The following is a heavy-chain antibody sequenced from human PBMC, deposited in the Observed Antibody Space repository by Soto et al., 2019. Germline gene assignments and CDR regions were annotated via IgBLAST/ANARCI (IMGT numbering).Heavy chain of an antibody. D-gene: IGHD2-15*01. V-gene: IGHV4-39*01. CDR1: GGSISSSSYY. CDR2: IYYSGST. Sequence: QLQLQESGPGLVKPSETLSLTCTVSGGSISSSSYYWGWIRQPPGKGLEWIGSIYYSGSTYYNPSLKSRFAISVDTSKNQFSLKLSSVTAADTAVYYCARHTPAISISDHWGQGTLVTVSS. J-gene: IGHJ4*02. CDR3: ARHTPAISISDH.